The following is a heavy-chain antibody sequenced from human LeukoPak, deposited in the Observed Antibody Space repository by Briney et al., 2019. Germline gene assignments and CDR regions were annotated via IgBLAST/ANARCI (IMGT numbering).Heavy chain of an antibody. V-gene: IGHV3-43*02. CDR2: ISGDGGST. J-gene: IGHJ4*02. CDR1: GLTFGDYA. CDR3: AKDITGHRGCDY. Sequence: GGSLRLSCTASGLTFGDYAMSWVRQAPGKGLEWVSLISGDGGSTYYADSVKGRFTISRDNSKNPLYLQMNSLRTEDTALYYCAKDITGHRGCDYWGQGTLVTVSS. D-gene: IGHD2-21*01.